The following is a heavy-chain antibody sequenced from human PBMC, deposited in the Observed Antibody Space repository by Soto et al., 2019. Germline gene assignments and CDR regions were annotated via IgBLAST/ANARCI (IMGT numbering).Heavy chain of an antibody. J-gene: IGHJ4*02. D-gene: IGHD3-10*01. V-gene: IGHV1-18*04. CDR3: ARVQVLPNPAADF. CDR2: ISARNGDT. Sequence: QVHLVQSGAEVRKPGASVKVSCKASGYTFTTYGLIWVRQAPGQHLEWLGWISARNGDTKYAQGFQGRVTLTRDTAKATAYMDLMNLRSDATAVYFCARVQVLPNPAADFWGQGTLVTVSS. CDR1: GYTFTTYG.